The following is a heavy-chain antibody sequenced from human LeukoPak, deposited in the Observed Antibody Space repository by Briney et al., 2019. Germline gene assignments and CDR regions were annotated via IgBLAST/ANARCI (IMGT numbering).Heavy chain of an antibody. CDR2: INAGNGNT. D-gene: IGHD4-17*01. V-gene: IGHV1-3*01. Sequence: ASVKVSCKASGYTFTSYAMHWVPQAPGQSLGGLGWINAGNGNTKYSQKFQGRVTITRDTSASTAYMELSSLRSEDTAVYYCARKGAYGDYFDYWGQGTLVTVSS. J-gene: IGHJ4*02. CDR1: GYTFTSYA. CDR3: ARKGAYGDYFDY.